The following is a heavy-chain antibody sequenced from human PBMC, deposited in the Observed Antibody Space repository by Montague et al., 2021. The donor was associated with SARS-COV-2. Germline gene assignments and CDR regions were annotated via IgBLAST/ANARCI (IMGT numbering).Heavy chain of an antibody. CDR2: IYNSGST. Sequence: SETLSLTCTASGGSIDNYFWSWIRQPPGKGLEWIGYIYNSGSTNYNPSLKSRVTMSGDTSNNQFSLKLSSVTAADTAMYYCALSLRYCDWADAFDVWGQGTMVIVSS. CDR1: GGSIDNYF. J-gene: IGHJ3*01. V-gene: IGHV4-59*13. CDR3: ALSLRYCDWADAFDV. D-gene: IGHD3-9*01.